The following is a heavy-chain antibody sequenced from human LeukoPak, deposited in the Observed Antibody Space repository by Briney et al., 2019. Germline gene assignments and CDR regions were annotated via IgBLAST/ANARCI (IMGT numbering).Heavy chain of an antibody. CDR3: ARDREVVAFDI. CDR2: ISGSTTYT. Sequence: GGSLRLSCAASGFTFSDYYMSWIRQPPGKGLEWVSYISGSTTYTDYADSVRGRFTISRDNSKNSLYLQMNSLRAEDTVVYYCARDREVVAFDIWGQGTMVTVSS. J-gene: IGHJ3*02. D-gene: IGHD2-15*01. CDR1: GFTFSDYY. V-gene: IGHV3-11*05.